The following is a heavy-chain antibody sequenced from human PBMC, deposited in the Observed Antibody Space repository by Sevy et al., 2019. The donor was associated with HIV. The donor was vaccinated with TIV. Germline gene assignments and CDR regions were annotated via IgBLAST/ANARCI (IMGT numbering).Heavy chain of an antibody. CDR1: GGSISSGDYY. V-gene: IGHV4-30-4*01. CDR3: ARDGGSGTYYYYGMDV. D-gene: IGHD3-10*01. CDR2: IYYSGST. Sequence: SETLSLTCTVSGGSISSGDYYWSWIRQPPGKGLEWIGYIYYSGSTYYNPSLKSRVTISVDTSKNQFSLKLSSVTAADTAVYYCARDGGSGTYYYYGMDVWGQGTTVTVSS. J-gene: IGHJ6*02.